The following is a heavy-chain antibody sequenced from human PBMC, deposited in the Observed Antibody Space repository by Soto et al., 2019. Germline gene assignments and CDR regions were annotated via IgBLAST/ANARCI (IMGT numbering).Heavy chain of an antibody. D-gene: IGHD6-19*01. V-gene: IGHV3-23*01. J-gene: IGHJ4*02. Sequence: EVQLLESGGGLVQPGGSLRLSCAASRFTFSNLAMAWVRQAPGKGLEWVSSISSGSSTYYADSVKGRFIISRDNSRNTLYLQMTSLRAEDPAVYYCAIVEAVDYWGQGTLVTVSS. CDR2: ISSGSST. CDR1: RFTFSNLA. CDR3: AIVEAVDY.